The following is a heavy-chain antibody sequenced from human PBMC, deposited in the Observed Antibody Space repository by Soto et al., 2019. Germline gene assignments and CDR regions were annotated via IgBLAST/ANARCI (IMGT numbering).Heavy chain of an antibody. CDR1: SGSISSCDYY. J-gene: IGHJ4*02. CDR2: IYYSGST. V-gene: IGHV4-30-4*01. CDR3: ARLRGVDFWSGSYYFDY. Sequence: TMSLTCTISSGSISSCDYYWSWIREPPGEGLECIGYIYYSGSTYYNPSLKSRITISVDTSTNQFSLKLSSVTAADTAVYYCARLRGVDFWSGSYYFDYWGQGTLVTVSS. D-gene: IGHD3-3*01.